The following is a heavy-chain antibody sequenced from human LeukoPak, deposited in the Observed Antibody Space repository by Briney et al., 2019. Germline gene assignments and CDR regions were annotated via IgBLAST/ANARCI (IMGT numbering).Heavy chain of an antibody. V-gene: IGHV3-15*07. Sequence: GGSLRLSRAASGFTFSSYGMHWVRQAPGKGLEWVGRIKSKTDGGTTDYAAPVKGRFTISRDDSKNTLYLQMNSLKTEDTTVYYCTSTSLLRVCWGQGTLVTVSS. J-gene: IGHJ4*02. CDR2: IKSKTDGGTT. CDR3: TSTSLLRVC. D-gene: IGHD3-16*01. CDR1: GFTFSSYG.